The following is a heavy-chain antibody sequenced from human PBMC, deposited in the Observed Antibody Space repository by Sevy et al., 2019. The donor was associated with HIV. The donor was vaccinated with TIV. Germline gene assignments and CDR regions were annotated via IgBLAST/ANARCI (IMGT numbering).Heavy chain of an antibody. CDR3: ATTKDYYESSGCPFDY. V-gene: IGHV1-24*01. CDR1: GYTLNQLS. Sequence: ASVKVSCKVSGYTLNQLSMHWVRQAPGKGLEWMGSFDPEDGERLYAQKFQGRVTMTEDTSTDTAYMELSSLRSEDTAVYYCATTKDYYESSGCPFDYWGQGTLVTVSS. CDR2: FDPEDGER. J-gene: IGHJ4*02. D-gene: IGHD3-22*01.